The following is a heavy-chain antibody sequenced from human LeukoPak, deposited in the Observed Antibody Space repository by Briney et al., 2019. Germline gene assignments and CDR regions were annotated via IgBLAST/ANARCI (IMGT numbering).Heavy chain of an antibody. D-gene: IGHD4-23*01. V-gene: IGHV1-18*01. CDR2: ISAYNGNT. J-gene: IGHJ4*02. CDR3: ARAPKDYGGISGGQTFDY. Sequence: ASVKVSCKASGYTFITYGITWVRQAPGQGLEWMGWISAYNGNTNYAQKLQGRVTMTTDTSTSIAYMELRSLRSDDTALYYCARAPKDYGGISGGQTFDYWGQGTLVTVSS. CDR1: GYTFITYG.